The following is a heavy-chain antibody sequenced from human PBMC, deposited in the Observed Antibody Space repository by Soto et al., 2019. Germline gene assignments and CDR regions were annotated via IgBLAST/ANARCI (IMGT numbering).Heavy chain of an antibody. V-gene: IGHV4-30-2*01. D-gene: IGHD3-10*01. J-gene: IGHJ6*02. CDR2: IYHSGST. CDR1: GGSFSGYY. Sequence: SETLSLTCAVYGGSFSGYYWSWIRQPPGKGLEWIGYIYHSGSTYYNPSLKSRVTISVDRSKNQFSLKLSSVTAADTAVYYCATCPYGSGTHYYSGLEDGGQETTVKASS. CDR3: ATCPYGSGTHYYSGLED.